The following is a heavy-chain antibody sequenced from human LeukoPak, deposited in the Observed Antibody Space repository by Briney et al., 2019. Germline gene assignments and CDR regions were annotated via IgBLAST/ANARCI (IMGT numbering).Heavy chain of an antibody. CDR3: ARVSVYCSSTSCYMDAFDI. J-gene: IGHJ3*02. CDR1: GGSISSSGYY. D-gene: IGHD2-2*02. Sequence: SETLSLTCTVSGGSISSSGYYWGSIRQPPGKGLEWIGSMFYSGSPYYQSSFKSRVTISLDKSKNQFSLKLSSVTAADTGVYYCARVSVYCSSTSCYMDAFDIWGQGTMVTVSS. CDR2: MFYSGSP. V-gene: IGHV4-39*01.